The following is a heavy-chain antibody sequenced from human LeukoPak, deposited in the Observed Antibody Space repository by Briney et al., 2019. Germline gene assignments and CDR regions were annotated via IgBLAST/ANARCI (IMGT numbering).Heavy chain of an antibody. J-gene: IGHJ5*02. Sequence: ASVKVSCKASGYTFTIYEFNRVRQAPGQGLEWLGYISPDTGNTGYAQKFQGRVTMTRDTSISTTYMELSSLTSEDTAVYYRARGPRFDPWGQGTLVTVSS. CDR1: GYTFTIYE. CDR2: ISPDTGNT. V-gene: IGHV1-8*01. CDR3: ARGPRFDP.